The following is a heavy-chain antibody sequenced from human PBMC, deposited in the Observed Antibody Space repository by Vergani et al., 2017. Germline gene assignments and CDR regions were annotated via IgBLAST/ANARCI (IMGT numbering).Heavy chain of an antibody. Sequence: EVQLVESGGGLVQPGGSLRLSCAASGFTISSYSMNWVRQAPGKGLEWVSYISSSSSTIYYADSVKGRFTIARDNAKNSLYLHMNSLRAEDTAVYYCAREDSSGWDDVEFDYWGQGTLVTVSS. CDR2: ISSSSSTI. CDR3: AREDSSGWDDVEFDY. J-gene: IGHJ4*02. CDR1: GFTISSYS. V-gene: IGHV3-48*01. D-gene: IGHD6-19*01.